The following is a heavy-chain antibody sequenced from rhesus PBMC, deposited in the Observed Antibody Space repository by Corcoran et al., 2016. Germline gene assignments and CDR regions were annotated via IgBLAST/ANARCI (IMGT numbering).Heavy chain of an antibody. D-gene: IGHD3-16*01. J-gene: IGHJ4*01. CDR2: IYGSGGGT. CDR1: GGSISDDYY. CDR3: ARPSGSYYYFDY. V-gene: IGHV4-106*01. Sequence: QLQLQESGPGLVKPSETLSLTCAVSGGSISDDYYWSWIRQPPGKGLEWIGYIYGSGGGTNYNPSLKNRVTISIDTSKNQFSLKLSSVTTADTAVYYCARPSGSYYYFDYWGQGVLVTVSS.